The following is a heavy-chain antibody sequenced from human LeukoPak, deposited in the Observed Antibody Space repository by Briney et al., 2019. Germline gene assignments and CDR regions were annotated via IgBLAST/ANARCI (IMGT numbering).Heavy chain of an antibody. V-gene: IGHV4-34*01. CDR1: GGSFSGYY. CDR3: AREKIRRDFDY. CDR2: IYYSGST. Sequence: SETLSLTCAVYGGSFSGYYWSWIRQPPGKGLEWIGSIYYSGSTYYNPSLKSRVTISVDTSKNQFSLKLSSVTAADTAVYYCAREKIRRDFDYWGQGTLVTVSS. J-gene: IGHJ4*02. D-gene: IGHD3-16*01.